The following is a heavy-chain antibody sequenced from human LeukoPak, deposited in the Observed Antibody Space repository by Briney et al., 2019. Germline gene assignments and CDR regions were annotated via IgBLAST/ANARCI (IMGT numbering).Heavy chain of an antibody. CDR2: ISGDGGYT. CDR3: AKDMGPLGTIWIDY. CDR1: RFTFDDYA. J-gene: IGHJ4*02. V-gene: IGHV3-43*02. D-gene: IGHD3-3*01. Sequence: GGSLRLYCAASRFTFDDYAMHWVRQAPGKGLEWVSLISGDGGYTYYADSLKGRFTVSRDNSKNSLYLQMNSLRTEDTALYYCAKDMGPLGTIWIDYWGQGTLVTVSS.